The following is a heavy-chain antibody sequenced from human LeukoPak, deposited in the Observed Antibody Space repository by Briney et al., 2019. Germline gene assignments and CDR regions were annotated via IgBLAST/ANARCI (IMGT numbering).Heavy chain of an antibody. CDR1: GFTFSNYA. D-gene: IGHD3-22*01. V-gene: IGHV3-30*04. CDR3: AKAVGYYYDSSGEVFYSDY. CDR2: ISYDGVKT. J-gene: IGHJ4*02. Sequence: GRSLRLSCTASGFTFSNYAMHWVRQAPGKGLEWLSGISYDGVKTYYADSVKGRFTISRDNSKNTLYLQMNSLRAEDTAVYYCAKAVGYYYDSSGEVFYSDYWGQGTLVTVSS.